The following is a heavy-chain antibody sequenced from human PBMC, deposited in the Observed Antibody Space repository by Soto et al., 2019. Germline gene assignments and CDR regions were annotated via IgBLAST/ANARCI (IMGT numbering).Heavy chain of an antibody. CDR2: ISGSGGST. V-gene: IGHV3-23*01. Sequence: GASLKISCAASGFTFSSYAMSWVRQAPGKGLEWVSAISGSGGSTYYADSVKGRFTISRDNSKNTLYLQMNSLRAEDTAVYYCAKADDEGYCSGGSCYSIYYYYMDVWGKGTTVTVSS. CDR3: AKADDEGYCSGGSCYSIYYYYMDV. J-gene: IGHJ6*03. CDR1: GFTFSSYA. D-gene: IGHD2-15*01.